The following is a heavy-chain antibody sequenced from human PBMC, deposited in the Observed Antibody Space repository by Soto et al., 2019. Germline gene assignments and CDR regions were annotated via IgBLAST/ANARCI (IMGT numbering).Heavy chain of an antibody. CDR1: GGSISSPSYN. CDR3: TTLASTHFDS. V-gene: IGHV4-39*01. J-gene: IGHJ4*02. Sequence: VQLQESGPGLLKPSETLSLTCTVSGGSISSPSYNWGWVRQPPGKGPEWIGSFFFGGRTHYNPSLKGRLAIYVDTARSQVSLVLTSVTAANTAVYYCTTLASTHFDSWGRRALVTVSS. CDR2: FFFGGRT. D-gene: IGHD1-1*01.